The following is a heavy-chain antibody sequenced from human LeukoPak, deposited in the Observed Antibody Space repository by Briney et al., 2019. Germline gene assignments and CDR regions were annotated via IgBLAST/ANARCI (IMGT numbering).Heavy chain of an antibody. CDR3: ARDCGGDCYFDY. CDR1: GFPFSPYT. D-gene: IGHD2-21*02. CDR2: ITISNTYI. V-gene: IGHV3-21*01. J-gene: IGHJ4*02. Sequence: KSGGSLRLSCAASGFPFSPYTMSWVRQAPGKGLEWVSSITISNTYIYYADLVKGRFTISRDNAKNSLYLQMNSLRAEDTAVYYCARDCGGDCYFDYWGQGTLVTVSS.